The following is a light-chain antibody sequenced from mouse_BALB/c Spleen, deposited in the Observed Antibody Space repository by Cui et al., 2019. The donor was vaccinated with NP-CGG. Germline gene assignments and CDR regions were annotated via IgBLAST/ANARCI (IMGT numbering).Light chain of an antibody. V-gene: IGLV1*01. CDR3: ALWYSNHWV. J-gene: IGLJ1*01. Sequence: QAVVTQESALTTSPGEIVTLTCRSSTGAVTTSNYANWVQEKPVHLFTGLIGGTNNRAPGVPARFSGSLIGDKAALTITGAQTEDEAIYFCALWYSNHWVFGGGTKLTVL. CDR2: GTN. CDR1: TGAVTTSNY.